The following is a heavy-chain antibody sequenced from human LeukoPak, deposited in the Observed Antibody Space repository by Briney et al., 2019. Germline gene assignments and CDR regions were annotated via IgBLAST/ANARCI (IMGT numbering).Heavy chain of an antibody. J-gene: IGHJ4*02. CDR3: ARNRAASTRGDFDY. CDR1: GGSISSSDYY. CDR2: IYYSGST. D-gene: IGHD6-13*01. V-gene: IGHV4-30-4*08. Sequence: SETLSLTCIVSGGSISSSDYYWGWIRQPPGKGLEWIGYIYYSGSTYYNPSLKSRVTISVDTSKNQFSLKLSSVTAADTAVYFCARNRAASTRGDFDYWGQGTLVTVSS.